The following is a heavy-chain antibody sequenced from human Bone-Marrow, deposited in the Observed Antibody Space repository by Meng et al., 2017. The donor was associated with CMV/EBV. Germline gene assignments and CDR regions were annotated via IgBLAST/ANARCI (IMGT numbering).Heavy chain of an antibody. CDR2: INPDRGGT. J-gene: IGHJ3*02. D-gene: IGHD3-22*01. V-gene: IGHV1-2*02. Sequence: ASVKVSCKASGYAFTVYHMHWVRQAPGQGLEWMGWINPDRGGTKYAQKFQGRVTMTRDTPISTAYMELSSLRSDDTAVYYCAGRGSSGYLGAFDIWGQGTMVTVSS. CDR3: AGRGSSGYLGAFDI. CDR1: GYAFTVYH.